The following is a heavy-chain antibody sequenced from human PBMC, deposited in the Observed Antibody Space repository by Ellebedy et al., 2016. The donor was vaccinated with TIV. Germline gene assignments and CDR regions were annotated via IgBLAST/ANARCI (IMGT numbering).Heavy chain of an antibody. D-gene: IGHD5-24*01. J-gene: IGHJ4*02. V-gene: IGHV3-7*01. Sequence: PGGSLRLSCATSGFSFSDYWLAWVRQAPGKGLEWVANIREDGGDQYYLDSVKGRFTISRDDAETTTFLQMNSLRAEDTALYFCARVGRSPHNWSFDYWGQGTLVTVSS. CDR3: ARVGRSPHNWSFDY. CDR1: GFSFSDYW. CDR2: IREDGGDQ.